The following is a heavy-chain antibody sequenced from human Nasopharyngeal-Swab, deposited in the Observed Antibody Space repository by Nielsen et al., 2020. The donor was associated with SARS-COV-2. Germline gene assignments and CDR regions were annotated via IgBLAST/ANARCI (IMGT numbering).Heavy chain of an antibody. CDR1: GGSISPYY. V-gene: IGHV4-59*08. J-gene: IGHJ6*03. CDR3: ARHAPPVYYYYMDV. CDR2: ISYSGST. Sequence: SETLSLTCTVSGGSISPYYWSWIRRPPGKGLDWIGYISYSGSTNYNPSLKSRVTISVDTSKKQLSLRLSSLTAADTAVYYCARHAPPVYYYYMDVWGKGTTVTVSS.